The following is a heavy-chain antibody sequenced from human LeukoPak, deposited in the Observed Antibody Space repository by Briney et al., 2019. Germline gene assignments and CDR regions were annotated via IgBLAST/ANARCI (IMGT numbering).Heavy chain of an antibody. V-gene: IGHV4-59*11. CDR3: GRDALVGYFSYCYIDV. J-gene: IGHJ6*03. CDR2: ISNSGST. Sequence: PSETLSLTCTVSDGPIRSHYWTWIRQSPVKGLEWIGDISNSGSTKYNPSLQSRVTISIDTSKSQFSLRLSSVTAADTAVYYCGRDALVGYFSYCYIDVWGKGITVTVSS. CDR1: DGPIRSHY. D-gene: IGHD2-15*01.